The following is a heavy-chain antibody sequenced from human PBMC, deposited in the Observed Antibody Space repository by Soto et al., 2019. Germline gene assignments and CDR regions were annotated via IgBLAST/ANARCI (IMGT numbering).Heavy chain of an antibody. CDR1: GGPMNNYY. J-gene: IGHJ6*02. D-gene: IGHD3-10*01. CDR2: MGYNGFT. CDR3: ARQGFGELHGLEDV. Sequence: QVQLQESGPGLVKPSETLSLTCTISGGPMNNYYCSWFRQPRGQGLEWIGYMGYNGFTRYNPSLRRRVAISLDPAKNQFSLNLSSVSAADTALYYCARQGFGELHGLEDVWGQGITVTVSS. V-gene: IGHV4-59*08.